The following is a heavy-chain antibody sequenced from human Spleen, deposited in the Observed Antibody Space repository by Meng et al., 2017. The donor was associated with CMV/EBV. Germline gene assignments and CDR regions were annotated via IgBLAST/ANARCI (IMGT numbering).Heavy chain of an antibody. CDR1: GFTFSSYA. J-gene: IGHJ6*02. Sequence: GGSLRLSCAASGFTFSSYAMSWVRQAPGKGLEWVSYISSSGSTIYYADSVKGRFTISRDNAKNSLYLQMNSLRAEDTAVYYCARDRVVVVPAAIMGRAYYYYYGMDVWGQGTTVTVSS. D-gene: IGHD2-2*01. V-gene: IGHV3-48*04. CDR3: ARDRVVVVPAAIMGRAYYYYYGMDV. CDR2: ISSSGSTI.